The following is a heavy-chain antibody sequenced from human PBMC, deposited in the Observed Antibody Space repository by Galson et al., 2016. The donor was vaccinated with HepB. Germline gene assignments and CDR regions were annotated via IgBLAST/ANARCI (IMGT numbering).Heavy chain of an antibody. CDR3: AKDGLGWFGKLLPDDY. Sequence: SLRLSCAGSGFTFSSYAMNWVRQAPGKGLEWVSGISGSGDSTYYADSVKGRFTVSRDNSKNTLFLQLNSLRAEDTAVYYCAKDGLGWFGKLLPDDYWGQGTLVTVSS. J-gene: IGHJ4*02. CDR2: ISGSGDST. D-gene: IGHD3-10*01. V-gene: IGHV3-23*01. CDR1: GFTFSSYA.